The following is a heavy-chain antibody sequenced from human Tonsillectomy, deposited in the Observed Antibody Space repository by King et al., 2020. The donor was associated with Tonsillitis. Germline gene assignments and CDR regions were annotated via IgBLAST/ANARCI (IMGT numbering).Heavy chain of an antibody. CDR2: INNSGST. D-gene: IGHD6-19*01. CDR3: AIGWLVLDAFDI. J-gene: IGHJ3*02. V-gene: IGHV4-34*01. Sequence: VQLQQWGAGLLKPSETLSLPCAVYGGSFSGYYWSWIRQPPGKGLEWIGEINNSGSTNYNPSLKSRVTISVDTSKNQFSLKLSSVTASVTAVYYCAIGWLVLDAFDIWGQGTMVTVSS. CDR1: GGSFSGYY.